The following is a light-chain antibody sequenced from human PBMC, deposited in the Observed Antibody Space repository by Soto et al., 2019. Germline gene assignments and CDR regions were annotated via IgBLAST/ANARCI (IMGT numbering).Light chain of an antibody. V-gene: IGLV2-8*01. J-gene: IGLJ1*01. CDR1: SSDVGGYNY. Sequence: QSALTQPPSASGSPGQSVTISCTETSSDVGGYNYVSWYQQYPGKAPKLMIYEVNKRPSGVPDRFRGSKSGSTASLTVSGLQAEDEADYYCSSYAGNLYVFGTGTKLTVL. CDR3: SSYAGNLYV. CDR2: EVN.